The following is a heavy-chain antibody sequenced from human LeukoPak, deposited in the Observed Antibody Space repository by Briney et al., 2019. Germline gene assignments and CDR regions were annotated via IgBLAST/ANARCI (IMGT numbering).Heavy chain of an antibody. D-gene: IGHD2-15*01. V-gene: IGHV1-46*01. CDR2: MNPSGGST. CDR3: AREVVHYYFDY. CDR1: GYTFTSYY. J-gene: IGHJ4*02. Sequence: ASVKVSCKASGYTFTSYYIHWVRQAPGQGLEWMGMMNPSGGSTSYAQKFQGRVTMTRDTSTSTVYMGVSSLRSEDTAVYYCAREVVHYYFDYWGQGTLVTVSS.